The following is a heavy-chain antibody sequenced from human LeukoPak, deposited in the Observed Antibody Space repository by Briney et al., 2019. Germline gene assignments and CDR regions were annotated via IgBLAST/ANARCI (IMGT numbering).Heavy chain of an antibody. CDR2: IKQDRSEI. D-gene: IGHD5-12*01. CDR3: ARGPSGYHNT. V-gene: IGHV3-7*01. J-gene: IGHJ4*02. CDR1: GFTVSSNY. Sequence: PGGSLRLSCAASGFTVSSNYMSWVRQAPGKGLEWVANIKQDRSEIHYMDSVKGRFTISRVNAKNSLYLQMDSLRAEDTAVYYCARGPSGYHNTGGQGTLVTVSS.